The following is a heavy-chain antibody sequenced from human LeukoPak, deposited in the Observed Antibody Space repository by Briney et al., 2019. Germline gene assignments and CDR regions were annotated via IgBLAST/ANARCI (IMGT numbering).Heavy chain of an antibody. Sequence: SVKVSCKASGFTFTSSAVQWVRQARGQRLEWIGWIVVGSGNTNYAQKFQGRVTMTRDTSTSTVYMELSSLRSEDTAVYYCASIHYYDSSGRAVGVDYWGQGTLVTVSS. V-gene: IGHV1-58*01. J-gene: IGHJ4*02. CDR3: ASIHYYDSSGRAVGVDY. CDR2: IVVGSGNT. D-gene: IGHD3-22*01. CDR1: GFTFTSSA.